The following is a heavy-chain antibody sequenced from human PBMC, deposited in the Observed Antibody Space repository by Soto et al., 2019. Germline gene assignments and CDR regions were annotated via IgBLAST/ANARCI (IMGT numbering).Heavy chain of an antibody. CDR1: GYTFTRYG. CDR3: AMVDVYVTPSPQDV. D-gene: IGHD3-16*01. Sequence: QVQRVQSGAEVKNPGASVKVSCKASGYTFTRYGIGWARQAPGQGLEWMGWINTYNGNTNYEQNVQGRVTLTTDTSTSTAYMELRSLRSNDTAIYYCAMVDVYVTPSPQDVWGQGTTVIVSS. J-gene: IGHJ6*02. CDR2: INTYNGNT. V-gene: IGHV1-18*01.